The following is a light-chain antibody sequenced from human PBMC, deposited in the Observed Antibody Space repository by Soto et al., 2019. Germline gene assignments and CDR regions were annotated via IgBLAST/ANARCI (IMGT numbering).Light chain of an antibody. V-gene: IGKV4-1*01. J-gene: IGKJ2*01. CDR3: QQYYTTPYT. CDR1: QSVLYSSNNKNY. Sequence: DIVMTQSPDSLAVSLGERATINCKSSQSVLYSSNNKNYLAWYQQKPGQPPKLLIYWASTRESGVPDRFSGSGSETDFTLTISSLQAEDVAAYYCQQYYTTPYTFGQGNKLEI. CDR2: WAS.